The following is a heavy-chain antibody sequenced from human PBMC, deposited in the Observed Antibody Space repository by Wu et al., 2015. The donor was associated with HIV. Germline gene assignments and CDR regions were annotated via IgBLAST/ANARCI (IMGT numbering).Heavy chain of an antibody. CDR3: ARDGRFIYYGSGSSAFDI. V-gene: IGHV1-69*15. Sequence: QVQLVQSGAEVKKPGSSVKVSCKASGGTFSSYAISWVRQAPGQGLEWMGRIIPIFGTANYAQKFQGRVTITADESTSTAYMELSSLRSEDTAVYYCARDGRFIYYGSGSSAFDIWGQGTMVTVSS. CDR1: GGTFSSYA. CDR2: IIPIFGTA. D-gene: IGHD3-10*01. J-gene: IGHJ3*02.